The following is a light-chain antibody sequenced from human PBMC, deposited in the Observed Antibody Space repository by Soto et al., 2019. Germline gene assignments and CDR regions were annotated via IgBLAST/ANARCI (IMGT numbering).Light chain of an antibody. CDR2: AAS. CDR3: QQYYSYPLT. J-gene: IGKJ1*01. CDR1: QGISSY. V-gene: IGKV1-8*01. Sequence: AIRMTQSPSSLSASTGDRVTITCRASQGISSYLAWYQQKPGKAPKLLIYAASTLQSGVPSRFSGSGSGTDFILTIRCLQSEDFATYYCQQYYSYPLTFGQGTKVEIK.